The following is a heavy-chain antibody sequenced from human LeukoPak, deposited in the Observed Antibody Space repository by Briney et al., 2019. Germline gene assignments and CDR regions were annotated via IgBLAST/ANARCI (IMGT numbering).Heavy chain of an antibody. CDR2: ISDSSPDT. D-gene: IGHD7-27*01. CDR3: ARFSTGDDAFNF. CDR1: GFSFSKYA. J-gene: IGHJ3*01. Sequence: GGSLRLSCAASGFSFSKYAVTWVRQAPGKGLEWVSTISDSSPDTYYADSVKGRFTISRGDSKNTVFLHMNSLRADDTALYYCARFSTGDDAFNFWGQGTMVTVSS. V-gene: IGHV3-23*01.